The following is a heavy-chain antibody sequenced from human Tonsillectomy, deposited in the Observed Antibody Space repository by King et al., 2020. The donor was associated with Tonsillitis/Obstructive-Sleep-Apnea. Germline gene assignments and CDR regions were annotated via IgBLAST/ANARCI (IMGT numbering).Heavy chain of an antibody. J-gene: IGHJ6*02. CDR2: ISYDGSHK. V-gene: IGHV3-30*04. Sequence: VQLVESGGGVFQPGRSLRLSCAASGMTFSRYAMQWVRQAPGKGLEWVAVISYDGSHKFYGDSVKGRFTISRDNSKNTLDLQMNSLRAEDTAVYYCARDGCSSISCYGHYQSYYGMDVWGQGTTVTVSS. CDR1: GMTFSRYA. D-gene: IGHD2-2*01. CDR3: ARDGCSSISCYGHYQSYYGMDV.